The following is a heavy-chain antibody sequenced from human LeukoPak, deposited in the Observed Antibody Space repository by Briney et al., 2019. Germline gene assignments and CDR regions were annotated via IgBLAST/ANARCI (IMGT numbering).Heavy chain of an antibody. V-gene: IGHV4-34*01. CDR2: INHSGST. Sequence: PSETLSLTCAVYGGSFSGYYWSWIRQPPGKGLEWIGEINHSGSTNYNLSLKSRVTISVDTSKNQFSLKLSSVTAADTAVYYCASYDSSGYYSETVDAFDIWGQGTMVTVSS. D-gene: IGHD3-22*01. J-gene: IGHJ3*02. CDR1: GGSFSGYY. CDR3: ASYDSSGYYSETVDAFDI.